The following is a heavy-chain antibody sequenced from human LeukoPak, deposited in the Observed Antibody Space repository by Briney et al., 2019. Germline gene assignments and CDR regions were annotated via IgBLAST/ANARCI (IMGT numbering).Heavy chain of an antibody. V-gene: IGHV3-48*04. CDR1: GFTFSSYS. D-gene: IGHD2-15*01. J-gene: IGHJ6*02. CDR3: ARDNPQTPLHCSGGSCFSKYYGMDV. CDR2: ISSSSSTI. Sequence: PGGSLRLSCAASGFTFSSYSMNWVRQAPGKGLEWVSYISSSSSTIYYADSVKGRFTISRDNAKNSLYLQMNSLRAEDTAVYYCARDNPQTPLHCSGGSCFSKYYGMDVWGQGTTVTVSS.